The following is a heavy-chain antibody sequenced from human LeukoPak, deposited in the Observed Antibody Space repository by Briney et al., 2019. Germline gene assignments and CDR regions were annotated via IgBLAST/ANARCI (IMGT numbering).Heavy chain of an antibody. D-gene: IGHD6-13*01. J-gene: IGHJ5*02. CDR2: IYYSGST. Sequence: SETLSLTCTVSGGSISSYYWSWIRQPPGKGLEWIGYIYYSGSTNYNPSLKSRVTISVDTSKNQFSLKLSSVTAADTAVYYCARAWQHLDWFDPWGQGTLVTVSS. CDR1: GGSISSYY. V-gene: IGHV4-59*01. CDR3: ARAWQHLDWFDP.